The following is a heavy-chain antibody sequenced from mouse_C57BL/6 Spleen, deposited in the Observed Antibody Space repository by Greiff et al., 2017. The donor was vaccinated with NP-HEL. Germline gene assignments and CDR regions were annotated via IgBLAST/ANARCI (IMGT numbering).Heavy chain of an antibody. J-gene: IGHJ1*03. CDR3: ARNYYYGSSYVFDV. Sequence: EVMLVESGGGLVKPGGSLKLSCAASGFTFSDYGMHWVRQAPEKGLEWVAYISSGSSTIYYADTVKGRFTISRDNAKNTLFLQMTSLRSEDTAMYYCARNYYYGSSYVFDVWGTGTTVTVSS. CDR1: GFTFSDYG. D-gene: IGHD1-1*01. V-gene: IGHV5-17*01. CDR2: ISSGSSTI.